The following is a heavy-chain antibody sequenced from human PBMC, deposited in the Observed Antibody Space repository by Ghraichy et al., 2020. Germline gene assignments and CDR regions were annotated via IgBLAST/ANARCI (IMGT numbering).Heavy chain of an antibody. CDR1: GFTFSSYS. V-gene: IGHV3-21*01. Sequence: GSLRLSCAASGFTFSSYSINWVRQAPGKGLEWVSSISSSSNNIYYADSVKGRFTISRDNANNSLYLHMNRLRAEDTAVYFCARGSPGAAMVSYYGMDVWGQGTTVTVSS. D-gene: IGHD5-18*01. CDR2: ISSSSNNI. J-gene: IGHJ6*02. CDR3: ARGSPGAAMVSYYGMDV.